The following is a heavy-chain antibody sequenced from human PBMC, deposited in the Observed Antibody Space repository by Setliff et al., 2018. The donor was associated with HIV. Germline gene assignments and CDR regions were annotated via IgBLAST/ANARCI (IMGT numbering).Heavy chain of an antibody. CDR3: ATLVRGVVPFDD. CDR2: IVVDSGDT. D-gene: IGHD3-10*01. Sequence: GASVQVSCKASGFTFSSSAIHWVRQARGQRLEWIGWIVVDSGDTNYAQKFQNRVALTRDVSTRTAYMELSSLRSEDTAVYYCATLVRGVVPFDDWGQGTLVTVSS. V-gene: IGHV1-58*02. J-gene: IGHJ4*02. CDR1: GFTFSSSA.